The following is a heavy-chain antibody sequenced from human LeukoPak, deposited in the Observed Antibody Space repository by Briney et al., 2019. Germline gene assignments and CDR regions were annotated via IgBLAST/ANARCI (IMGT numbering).Heavy chain of an antibody. CDR2: IYYSGST. J-gene: IGHJ4*02. CDR3: ARGPTYCSGGSCYSIAADY. CDR1: GGSISSYY. Sequence: SETLSLTCTVSGGSISSYYWSWIRQPPGKGLEWIGYIYYSGSTNYNPSLKSRVTISVDTSKNQFSLKLSSVTAADTAVYYCARGPTYCSGGSCYSIAADYWGQGTLVTVSS. D-gene: IGHD2-15*01. V-gene: IGHV4-59*12.